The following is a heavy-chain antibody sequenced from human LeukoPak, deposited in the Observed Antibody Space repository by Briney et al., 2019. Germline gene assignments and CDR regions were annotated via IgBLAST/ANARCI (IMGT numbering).Heavy chain of an antibody. CDR2: INHSGTT. D-gene: IGHD3-16*02. J-gene: IGHJ4*02. V-gene: IGHV4-34*01. CDR3: ASHYSSGSYRYTGSFDS. CDR1: GGSFSDYY. Sequence: SETLSLTCAVYGGSFSDYYWSWIRQPPGKGLEWIGEINHSGTTNYSPSLKSRVSISVDTSKNQFSPKLNSVTAADAAMYYCASHYSSGSYRYTGSFDSWGQGMLVNVSS.